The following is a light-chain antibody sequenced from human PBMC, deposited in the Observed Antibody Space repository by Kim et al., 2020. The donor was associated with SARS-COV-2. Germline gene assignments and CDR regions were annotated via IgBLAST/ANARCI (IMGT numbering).Light chain of an antibody. CDR1: NIGSKR. V-gene: IGLV3-21*01. CDR2: RDT. Sequence: VAPGQTARITCGGNNIGSKRVHWYQQMPGQAPVVVMYRDTDRPSGISGRFSGSNSGNTATLTISGVEAGDEADYYCQVWDTSVDHVFGSGTKVTVL. CDR3: QVWDTSVDHV. J-gene: IGLJ1*01.